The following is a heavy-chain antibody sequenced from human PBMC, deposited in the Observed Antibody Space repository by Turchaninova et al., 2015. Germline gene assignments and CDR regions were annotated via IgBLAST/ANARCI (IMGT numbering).Heavy chain of an antibody. CDR2: MDPSDSYT. Sequence: QLGPSGAEVKKTGETLRISSKCSGASVTSYWRGGGHQRPGKGLEWMGRMDPSDSYTNYSPSYQGHVTISADKSISTAYLQWSSLKASDTAMYYCARHNELLGSSLVWGQGTTVTVSS. J-gene: IGHJ6*02. V-gene: IGHV5-10-1*03. CDR1: GASVTSYW. CDR3: ARHNELLGSSLV. D-gene: IGHD3-10*01.